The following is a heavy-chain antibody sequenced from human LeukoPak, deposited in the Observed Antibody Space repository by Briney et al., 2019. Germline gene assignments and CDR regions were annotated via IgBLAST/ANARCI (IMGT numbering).Heavy chain of an antibody. CDR1: GFSFSSYS. Sequence: GRSLSLSCAASGFSFSSYSMNCVRQPPGEGREWVSSISSSSSYIYYADSVEGRFTISRDNAKNSLYLQRNSLRAEDTAVYYSARAYSSGCNWGQGTLVTVSS. V-gene: IGHV3-21*01. CDR2: ISSSSSYI. D-gene: IGHD6-19*01. CDR3: ARAYSSGCN. J-gene: IGHJ4*02.